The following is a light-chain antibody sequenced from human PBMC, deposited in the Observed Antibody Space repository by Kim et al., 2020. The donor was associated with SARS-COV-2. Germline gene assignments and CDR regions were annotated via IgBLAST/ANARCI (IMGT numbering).Light chain of an antibody. Sequence: SSSLPPSPSFSLALGPPVRLPFPCHRLRSYYASWYPPPPGQASVLVIYGKNNRPSGIPDRFSGSSSGNTASLTITGAQAEDEADYYCNSRDSSGNHVVFGGGTQLTVL. CDR2: GKN. J-gene: IGLJ2*01. CDR3: NSRDSSGNHVV. CDR1: RLRSYY. V-gene: IGLV3-19*01.